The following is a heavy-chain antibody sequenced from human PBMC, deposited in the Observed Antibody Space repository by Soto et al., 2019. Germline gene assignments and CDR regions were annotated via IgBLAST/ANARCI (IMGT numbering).Heavy chain of an antibody. Sequence: EVQLLESGGGLVQPGGSLRLSCAASGFTFSSYAMSWVRQAPGKGLEWVSAISGSGGSTYYADSVKGRFTISRDNSKNPLYLKMKGLKAEATPVFYCAKVREWLAPPWWYFDLWGRGTLVTVSS. CDR1: GFTFSSYA. CDR3: AKVREWLAPPWWYFDL. V-gene: IGHV3-23*01. D-gene: IGHD6-19*01. J-gene: IGHJ2*01. CDR2: ISGSGGST.